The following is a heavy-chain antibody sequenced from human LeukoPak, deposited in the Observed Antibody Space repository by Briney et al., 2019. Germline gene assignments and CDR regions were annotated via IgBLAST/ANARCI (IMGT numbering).Heavy chain of an antibody. Sequence: PGGSLRLSCEASGLSFTNYAMMWVRQAPGKGRQWMSTLTGYGGAYYAGSGEGRFIISRDISKNTMFLQMYSLRAEDTAVYYCAKGAAAGKVDWFDPWGQGTLVTVSS. CDR2: LTGYGGA. D-gene: IGHD6-13*01. V-gene: IGHV3-23*01. J-gene: IGHJ5*02. CDR3: AKGAAAGKVDWFDP. CDR1: GLSFTNYA.